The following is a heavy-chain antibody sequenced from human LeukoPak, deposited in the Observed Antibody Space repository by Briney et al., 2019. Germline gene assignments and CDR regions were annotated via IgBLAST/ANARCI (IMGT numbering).Heavy chain of an antibody. Sequence: GGSLRLSCAASGFTFSSYAMSWVRQATGKGLEWVSAIGTAGDTYYPGSVKGRFTISRENAKNSLYLQMNSLRAGDTAVYYCARSIRGDYGLSFDYWGQGTLVTVSS. V-gene: IGHV3-13*01. D-gene: IGHD4-17*01. J-gene: IGHJ4*02. CDR3: ARSIRGDYGLSFDY. CDR2: IGTAGDT. CDR1: GFTFSSYA.